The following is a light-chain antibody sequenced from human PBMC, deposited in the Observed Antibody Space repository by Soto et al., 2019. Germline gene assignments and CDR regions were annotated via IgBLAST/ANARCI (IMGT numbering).Light chain of an antibody. Sequence: QSVLTQPASVSGSPGQSITISCTGTSSDVGAYNFVSWYQQYPGKAPKVMIYEVNNRPSGVSNRFSGSKSGNTASLTISGLQAEDEADYYCSSFTRSSTYVLGSGTKVTVL. CDR3: SSFTRSSTYV. V-gene: IGLV2-14*01. J-gene: IGLJ1*01. CDR2: EVN. CDR1: SSDVGAYNF.